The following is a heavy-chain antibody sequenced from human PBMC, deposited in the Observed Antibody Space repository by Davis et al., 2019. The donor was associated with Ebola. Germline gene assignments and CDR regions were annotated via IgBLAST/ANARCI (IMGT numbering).Heavy chain of an antibody. CDR2: ISAYNGNT. J-gene: IGHJ5*02. V-gene: IGHV1-18*01. D-gene: IGHD1-14*01. CDR3: AGVVVLGGIIPHSRFDP. CDR1: GYTFTSYG. Sequence: AASVKVSCKASGYTFTSYGISWVRQAPGQGLEWMGWISAYNGNTNYAQRLQGRVTMTTDTSTNTAYMDLRSLRSDDTAGYCWAGVVVLGGIIPHSRFDPWGQGTLVTVSS.